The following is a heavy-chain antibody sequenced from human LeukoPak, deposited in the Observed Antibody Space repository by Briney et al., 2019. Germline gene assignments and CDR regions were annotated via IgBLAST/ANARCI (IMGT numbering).Heavy chain of an antibody. D-gene: IGHD3-22*01. Sequence: PGGSLRLSCAASGFTFDDYGMSWVRQAPGKGLEWVSGINWNGGSTGYADSVKGRFTISRDNAKNSLYLQMNSLRAGDTALYYCARVTAYYDSSGYSGYYYFDYWGQGTLVTVSS. CDR3: ARVTAYYDSSGYSGYYYFDY. V-gene: IGHV3-20*04. CDR2: INWNGGST. J-gene: IGHJ4*02. CDR1: GFTFDDYG.